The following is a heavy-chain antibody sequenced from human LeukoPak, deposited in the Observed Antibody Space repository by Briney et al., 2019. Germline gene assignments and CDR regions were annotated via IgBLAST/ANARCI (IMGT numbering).Heavy chain of an antibody. CDR2: ISYDGSNK. CDR1: GFTFRSYA. J-gene: IGHJ4*02. CDR3: AKDRVYNYGGGTNFDY. Sequence: PGGSLRLSCAVSGFTFRSYAMHWVRQAPGKGLEWVAVISYDGSNKYYADSVKGRFTISRDSSKNTLYLQMNSLRGEDAAVYYCAKDRVYNYGGGTNFDYWGQGTLVTVSS. V-gene: IGHV3-30-3*01. D-gene: IGHD5-24*01.